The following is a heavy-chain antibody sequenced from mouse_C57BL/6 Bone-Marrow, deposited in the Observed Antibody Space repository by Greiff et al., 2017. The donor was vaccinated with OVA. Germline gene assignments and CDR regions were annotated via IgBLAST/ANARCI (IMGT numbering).Heavy chain of an antibody. CDR3: ARGGELKAMDY. Sequence: EVQLQQSGPELVKPGASVKISCKASGYTFTDYYMNWVKQSHGKSLEWIGDINPNNGGTSYNQKFKGKATLTVDKSSSTAYMELRSLTSEDSAVDYCARGGELKAMDYWGQGTSVTVSS. V-gene: IGHV1-26*01. CDR2: INPNNGGT. D-gene: IGHD4-1*01. J-gene: IGHJ4*01. CDR1: GYTFTDYY.